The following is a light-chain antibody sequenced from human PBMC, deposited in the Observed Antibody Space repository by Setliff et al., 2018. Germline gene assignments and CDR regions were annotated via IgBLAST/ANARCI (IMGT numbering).Light chain of an antibody. CDR3: CSYAGSYTSLYV. CDR2: GNN. V-gene: IGLV1-40*01. CDR1: SSNIGAGYA. Sequence: QSALTQPPSVSGAPGQRVTISCTGSSSNIGAGYAVYWYQQIPGTAPKLLIYGNNNRPSGVPDRFSGSKSGTSASLAVSGLQAEDEADYYCCSYAGSYTSLYVFGTGTKV. J-gene: IGLJ1*01.